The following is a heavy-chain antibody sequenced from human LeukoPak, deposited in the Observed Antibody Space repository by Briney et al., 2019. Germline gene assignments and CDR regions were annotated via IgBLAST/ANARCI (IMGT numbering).Heavy chain of an antibody. J-gene: IGHJ4*02. D-gene: IGHD5-12*01. CDR2: INPNSGGK. CDR1: GYTFTDYY. CDR3: ASNIVATIGMGY. V-gene: IGHV1-2*02. Sequence: ASVKVSCKASGYTFTDYYMHWVRQARGQGLEWMGRINPNSGGKRYAQNFQGRVTMNRDMSISTAYMELSSLISDGTAVYHCASNIVATIGMGYWGQGTLVTVSS.